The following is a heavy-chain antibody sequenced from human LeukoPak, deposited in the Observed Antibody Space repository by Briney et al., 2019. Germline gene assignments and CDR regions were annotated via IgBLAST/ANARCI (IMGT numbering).Heavy chain of an antibody. D-gene: IGHD3-22*01. CDR1: GESFSGYY. CDR3: ARVHGYYDSSGLDY. V-gene: IGHV4-34*12. Sequence: SETLSLTCVVYGESFSGYYWTWIRQPPGKGLEWIGEIIDTGSTKYNSSLKSRVTISVDTSKNEFSLNLTSVTAADTAVYYCARVHGYYDSSGLDYWGQGTLVTVSS. J-gene: IGHJ4*02. CDR2: IIDTGST.